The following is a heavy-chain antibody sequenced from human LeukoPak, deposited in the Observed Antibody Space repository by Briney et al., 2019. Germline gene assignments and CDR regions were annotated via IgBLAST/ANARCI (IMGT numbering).Heavy chain of an antibody. J-gene: IGHJ4*02. CDR2: IYYLGSP. V-gene: IGHV4-38-2*01. CDR3: ARPISSQGYFGVVID. CDR1: GYSISSASY. Sequence: SETLSLTCAVPGYSISSASYWGWIRPPPGKGLEWIGNIYYLGSPSSHPSLTSRFTISVDPSKNQFSLKLSSVTAADTAVYYCARPISSQGYFGVVIDWGQGTLVTVSS. D-gene: IGHD3-3*01.